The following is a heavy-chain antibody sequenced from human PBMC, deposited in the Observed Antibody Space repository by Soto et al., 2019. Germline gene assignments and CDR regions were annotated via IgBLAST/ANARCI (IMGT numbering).Heavy chain of an antibody. D-gene: IGHD4-17*01. CDR1: GYSFTSYW. V-gene: IGHV5-51*01. CDR3: ARPVTYGDYVLRFDY. Sequence: PGESLKISCKGSGYSFTSYWIGWVRQMPGKGLEWMGIIYPGDSDTRYSPSFQGQVTISADKSISTAYLQWSSLKASDTAMYYCARPVTYGDYVLRFDYWGQGTLVTVSS. CDR2: IYPGDSDT. J-gene: IGHJ4*02.